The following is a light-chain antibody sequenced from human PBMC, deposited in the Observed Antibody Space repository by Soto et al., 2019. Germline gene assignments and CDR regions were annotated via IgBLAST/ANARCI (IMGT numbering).Light chain of an antibody. CDR1: RSDNGASNS. CDR3: ISYKKDDNFV. Sequence: QSALTQPASVSGSPGQSITISCAGTRSDNGASNSVSWYQHLPGRSPTLIIYEATNRPSGVSERFSGSKAGDTASLTISGLQADDEAEYFCISYKKDDNFVFGSGTKLTV. V-gene: IGLV2-14*01. CDR2: EAT. J-gene: IGLJ1*01.